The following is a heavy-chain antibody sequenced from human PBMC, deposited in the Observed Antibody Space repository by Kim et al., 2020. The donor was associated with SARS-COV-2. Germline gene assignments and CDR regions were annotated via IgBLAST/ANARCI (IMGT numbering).Heavy chain of an antibody. CDR2: VYHSGST. V-gene: IGHV4-4*02. CDR1: GASVSSDVW. CDR3: ATNKWGTAACES. J-gene: IGHJ5*02. Sequence: SGTLSLTCAVSGASVSSDVWWNWVRQSPGKGLEWIGEVYHSGSTKYNPSLKSRIAMSVDKSKNQFSLDLTYVTAADTAVYYCATNKWGTAACESWGQGAPVTVS. D-gene: IGHD3-16*01.